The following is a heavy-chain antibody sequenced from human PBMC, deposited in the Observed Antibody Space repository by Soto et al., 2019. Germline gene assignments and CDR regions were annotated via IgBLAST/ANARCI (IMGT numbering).Heavy chain of an antibody. Sequence: VQLVESGGGLVQPGGSLRLSCTASGFTFSDCYMDWVRQAPGKGLEWVGRVRNKANSHTTEYAASVKGRFTISRDDSKNSLSLQMNSLKSEDTAVYYCARGHHAFDYWGQGTLVTVSS. J-gene: IGHJ4*02. CDR1: GFTFSDCY. CDR2: VRNKANSHTT. V-gene: IGHV3-72*01. CDR3: ARGHHAFDY.